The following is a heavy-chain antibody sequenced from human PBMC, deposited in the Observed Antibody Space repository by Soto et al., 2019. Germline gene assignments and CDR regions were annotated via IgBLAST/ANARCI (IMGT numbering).Heavy chain of an antibody. CDR2: SYYSGST. V-gene: IGHV4-39*01. CDR1: GGSISSSSYY. CDR3: ASPKIAFYNWFDP. D-gene: IGHD3-3*02. J-gene: IGHJ5*02. Sequence: QLQLQESGPGLVKSSDTLSLTCTVSGGSISSSSYYWGWIRQPPGKGLEWIGSSYYSGSTYYNPSLKSRVTISVDTSKNQFFLKLSSVTAADTAVYYCASPKIAFYNWFDPWGQGTLVTVSS.